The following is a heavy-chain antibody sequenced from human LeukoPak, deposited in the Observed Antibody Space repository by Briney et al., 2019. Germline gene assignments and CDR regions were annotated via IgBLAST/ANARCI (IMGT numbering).Heavy chain of an antibody. V-gene: IGHV1-18*01. D-gene: IGHD6-13*01. CDR1: GYTFTSYG. J-gene: IGHJ4*02. CDR3: ARGRLGVSWYKDYFDY. Sequence: GASVNVSCKASGYTFTSYGISWVRQAPGQGLEWMGWISAYNGNTNYAQKLQGRVTMTTDTSTSTAYMELRSLRSDDTAVYYCARGRLGVSWYKDYFDYWGQGTLVTVSS. CDR2: ISAYNGNT.